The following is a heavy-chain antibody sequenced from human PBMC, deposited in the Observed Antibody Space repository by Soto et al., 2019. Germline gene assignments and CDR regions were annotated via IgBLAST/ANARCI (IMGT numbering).Heavy chain of an antibody. D-gene: IGHD5-12*01. Sequence: GASVKVSCKASGYTFTSYDVNWVRQATGQGLEWMGWMNPNSGNTGYAQKFQGRVTMTRNTSISTAYMELSSLRSEDTAVYYCARVPVDIVATIMMDYWGQGTLVTVSS. CDR1: GYTFTSYD. CDR2: MNPNSGNT. V-gene: IGHV1-8*01. J-gene: IGHJ4*02. CDR3: ARVPVDIVATIMMDY.